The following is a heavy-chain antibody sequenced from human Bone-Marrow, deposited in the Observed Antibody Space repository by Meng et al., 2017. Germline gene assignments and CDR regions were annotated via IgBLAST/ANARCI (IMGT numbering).Heavy chain of an antibody. CDR3: ASWGIVVVPAAIEDY. J-gene: IGHJ4*02. V-gene: IGHV1-2*02. D-gene: IGHD2-2*01. Sequence: ASVKVSCKASGYTFTGYYMHWVRQAPGQGLEWMGWINPNSGGTNYAQKFQGRVTMTRDTSISTAYMELSRLRSDDTAVYYCASWGIVVVPAAIEDYWGQGTRVTVSS. CDR1: GYTFTGYY. CDR2: INPNSGGT.